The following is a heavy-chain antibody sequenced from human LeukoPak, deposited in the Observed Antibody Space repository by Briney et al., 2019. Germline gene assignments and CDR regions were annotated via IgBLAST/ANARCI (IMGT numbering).Heavy chain of an antibody. J-gene: IGHJ4*02. CDR3: ARDHRYAFDN. CDR1: GFTFNTHG. V-gene: IGHV3-48*04. D-gene: IGHD5-12*01. CDR2: VGISSGNT. Sequence: GGSLRLSCAASGFTFNTHGMHWVRQAPGKGLEWISYVGISSGNTKYADSVKGRFTISGDSAKNSVFLQMNSLRVEDTAVYYCARDHRYAFDNWGQGTLVTVSS.